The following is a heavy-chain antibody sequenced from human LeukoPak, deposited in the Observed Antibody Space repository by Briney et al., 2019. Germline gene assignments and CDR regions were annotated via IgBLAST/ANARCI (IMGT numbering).Heavy chain of an antibody. CDR1: GFTFSSYW. CDR2: IKQDGSEK. CDR3: ARVGRDSSGYYYKFDY. J-gene: IGHJ4*02. V-gene: IGHV3-7*03. Sequence: GGSLRLSCAASGFTFSSYWMSWVRQAPGKGLEWVGNIKQDGSEKYYVDSVKGRFTISRDNAKNSLYLQMNSLRAEDTAVYYCARVGRDSSGYYYKFDYWGQGTLVTVSS. D-gene: IGHD3-22*01.